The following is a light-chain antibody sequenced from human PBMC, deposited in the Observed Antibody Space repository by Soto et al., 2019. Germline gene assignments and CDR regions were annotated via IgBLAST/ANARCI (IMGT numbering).Light chain of an antibody. J-gene: IGLJ3*02. V-gene: IGLV1-47*02. CDR2: SNN. CDR3: AAWEDSVNLWL. CDR1: PSNIGSNY. Sequence: QSVLTQSPSVSAAPGQNVNISCSGSPSNIGSNYVYWYQHLPGTAPKLLIYSNNQRPSGVPDRFSGSKSGTSGSLAISGLRSEDEADYYCAAWEDSVNLWLFGGGTKLTVL.